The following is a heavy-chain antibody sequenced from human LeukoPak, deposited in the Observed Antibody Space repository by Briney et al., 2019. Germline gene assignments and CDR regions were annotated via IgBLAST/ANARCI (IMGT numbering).Heavy chain of an antibody. Sequence: ASVTVSCKASGYTFTSYGISWVRQAPGKGLEWMGWISAYNGNTNYAQKLQGIVTMTTDTSTSTAYMELRSMRSDDTAVYYCASESRSGGCIYYFDDWGQGTLVTVSS. CDR1: GYTFTSYG. CDR2: ISAYNGNT. D-gene: IGHD3-3*02. V-gene: IGHV1-18*01. J-gene: IGHJ4*02. CDR3: ASESRSGGCIYYFDD.